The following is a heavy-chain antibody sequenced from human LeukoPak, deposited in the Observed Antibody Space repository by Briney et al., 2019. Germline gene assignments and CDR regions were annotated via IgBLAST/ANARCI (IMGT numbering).Heavy chain of an antibody. CDR2: ISGSGGST. Sequence: GGSLRLFCAASGFTFSSYAMSWVRQAPGKGLEWVSAISGSGGSTYYADSVKGRFTISRDNSKNTLYVQVNSLGTEDTAAYYCAKGSYYDSSGSFYFDYWGQGTLVTVSS. CDR3: AKGSYYDSSGSFYFDY. CDR1: GFTFSSYA. D-gene: IGHD3-22*01. V-gene: IGHV3-23*01. J-gene: IGHJ4*02.